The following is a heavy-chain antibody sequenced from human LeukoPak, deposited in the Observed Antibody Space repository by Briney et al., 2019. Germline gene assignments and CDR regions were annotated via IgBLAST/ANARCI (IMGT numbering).Heavy chain of an antibody. CDR3: ARDFVGGLTGMDV. J-gene: IGHJ6*02. CDR1: GYTFTSYA. CDR2: ITAGNGNT. V-gene: IGHV1-3*01. D-gene: IGHD3-10*01. Sequence: ASVKVSCMPSGYTFTSYAMHWVRQAPGQRLEWMGWITAGNGNTEYSQKFQGRVTINRDTSASTAYMELSSLRSEDTAVYYCARDFVGGLTGMDVWGQGTTVTVSS.